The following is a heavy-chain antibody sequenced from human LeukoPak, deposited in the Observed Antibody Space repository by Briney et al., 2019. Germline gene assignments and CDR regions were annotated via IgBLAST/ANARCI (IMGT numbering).Heavy chain of an antibody. Sequence: GGSLRLSCAASGFTFSSYSMTWVRQAPGKGLEWVSSISRSSNIYYADSMKGRFTISRDNAKNSLYLQMNSLRAEDTAVYYCAITGTTYFDYWGQGTLVTVSS. CDR3: AITGTTYFDY. D-gene: IGHD1-7*01. J-gene: IGHJ4*02. V-gene: IGHV3-21*01. CDR1: GFTFSSYS. CDR2: ISRSSNI.